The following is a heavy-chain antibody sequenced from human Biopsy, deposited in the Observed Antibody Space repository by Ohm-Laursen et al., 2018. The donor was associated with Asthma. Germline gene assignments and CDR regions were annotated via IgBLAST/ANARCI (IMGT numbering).Heavy chain of an antibody. CDR1: GTHFGSYN. V-gene: IGHV3-30-3*01. Sequence: SLRLSCAASGTHFGSYNMHWARQAPGKGLEWVAVITFDGSTQHYGDSVKGRFTISRDNSKNMLFLQMNSLRAEDTAVYYCLRDTLGYYFDIWGQGTQVTVSS. CDR2: ITFDGSTQ. J-gene: IGHJ4*02. CDR3: LRDTLGYYFDI. D-gene: IGHD6-13*01.